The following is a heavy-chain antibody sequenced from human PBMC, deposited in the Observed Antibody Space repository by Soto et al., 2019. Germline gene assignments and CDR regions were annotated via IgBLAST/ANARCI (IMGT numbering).Heavy chain of an antibody. Sequence: QVQLQASGPGLVKPSETLSLTCTVSGGSISSYYWSWIRQPPGKGLEWIGYIYYSGSTNYNPSLKSRVTISVDTSKNQFSLKLSSVTAADTAVYYCARVRVGYSGYEIDYWGQGTLVTVSS. D-gene: IGHD5-12*01. CDR2: IYYSGST. J-gene: IGHJ4*02. CDR1: GGSISSYY. CDR3: ARVRVGYSGYEIDY. V-gene: IGHV4-59*01.